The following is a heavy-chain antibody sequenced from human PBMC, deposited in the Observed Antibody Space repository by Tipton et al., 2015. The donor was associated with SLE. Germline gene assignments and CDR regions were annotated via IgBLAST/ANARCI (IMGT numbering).Heavy chain of an antibody. CDR2: IKSDGSYT. CDR1: GFTFSSSW. Sequence: SLRLSCVASGFTFSSSWMHWVRQAPGKGLVWVSRIKSDGSYTTYADSVRGRFTISRDNAKSTLYLQMNSLRPEDTAVYFCARGPQGYSKMWGQGTLVTASS. V-gene: IGHV3-74*03. D-gene: IGHD3-9*01. J-gene: IGHJ4*02. CDR3: ARGPQGYSKM.